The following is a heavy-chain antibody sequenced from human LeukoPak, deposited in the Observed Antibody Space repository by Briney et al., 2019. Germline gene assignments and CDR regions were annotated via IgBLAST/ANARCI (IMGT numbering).Heavy chain of an antibody. CDR1: GFTFSTYG. V-gene: IGHV3-23*01. D-gene: IGHD7-27*01. J-gene: IGHJ3*01. Sequence: GGTLRLSCAASGFTFSTYGMSWVRQAPGKGLEWVSVISDRGDNTYYGDSVKGRFTISRDSSKNTLYLQMNSLGGEDTALYYCAKGRWGLTINNFDLWGQGTMVTVSS. CDR2: ISDRGDNT. CDR3: AKGRWGLTINNFDL.